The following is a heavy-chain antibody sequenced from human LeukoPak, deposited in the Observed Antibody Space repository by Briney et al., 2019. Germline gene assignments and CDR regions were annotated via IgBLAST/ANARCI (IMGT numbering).Heavy chain of an antibody. V-gene: IGHV5-51*01. Sequence: PGESLKISCKGSGYSFSTYWIGWVRQMPGKVLEWMVIIYPGDSDTKYSPSFQGQVTISTDKSTSTVHLQWSSLRASDTAMYYCARHLGYNYGTFDYWGQGTLVTVSS. CDR3: ARHLGYNYGTFDY. J-gene: IGHJ4*02. CDR1: GYSFSTYW. D-gene: IGHD5-18*01. CDR2: IYPGDSDT.